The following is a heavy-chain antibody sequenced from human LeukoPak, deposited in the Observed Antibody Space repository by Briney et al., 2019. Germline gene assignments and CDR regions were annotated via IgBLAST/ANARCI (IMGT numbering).Heavy chain of an antibody. D-gene: IGHD3-10*01. J-gene: IGHJ5*02. CDR2: IYATGST. V-gene: IGHV4-4*09. CDR1: GGSISSYY. CDR3: ARHGSVRSPLGP. Sequence: SETLSLPCTVSGGSISSYYWSWLRQPPGKGLEWIGYIYATGSTNYNPSLKSRVTISVDTSKNQFSLNLRSVTAADTAVYYCARHGSVRSPLGPWGQGTLATVSS.